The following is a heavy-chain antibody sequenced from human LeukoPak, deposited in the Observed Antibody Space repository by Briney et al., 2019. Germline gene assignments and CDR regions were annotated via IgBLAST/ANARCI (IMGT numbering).Heavy chain of an antibody. D-gene: IGHD1-26*01. CDR1: GFTFSIYN. CDR3: ARGSEWEPLYYFDY. V-gene: IGHV3-21*06. CDR2: ISSSSGYI. Sequence: PGGSLRLSCAASGFTFSIYNMNWVRQTPGKGLEWVSLISSSSGYIYYTDSVKGRFTISRDNAKNSLYLQMSSLRAEDSAVYYCARGSEWEPLYYFDYWGQGSLVTVSS. J-gene: IGHJ4*02.